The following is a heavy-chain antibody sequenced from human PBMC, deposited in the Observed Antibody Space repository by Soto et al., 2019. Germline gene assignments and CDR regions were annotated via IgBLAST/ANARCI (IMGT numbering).Heavy chain of an antibody. CDR1: GFTFSNNG. CDR2: ISSDGSKK. Sequence: QVQLVESGGGVVQPGRSLRLSCVASGFTFSNNGIHWVRQAPGKGLEWVAVISSDGSKKYYADSVKSRFTISRDNSKNTLYQQMNSLRAEDTAVYYCAMDLYGGSSRFDYWGQGILVNVSS. CDR3: AMDLYGGSSRFDY. V-gene: IGHV3-30*03. D-gene: IGHD2-15*01. J-gene: IGHJ4*02.